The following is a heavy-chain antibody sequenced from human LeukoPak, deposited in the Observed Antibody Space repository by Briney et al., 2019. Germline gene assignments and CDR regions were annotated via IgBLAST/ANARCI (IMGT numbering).Heavy chain of an antibody. CDR1: GFTFSSFA. V-gene: IGHV3-30-3*02. CDR3: AKKGSGWNYGMDV. CDR2: TLKDENNK. Sequence: GGSLRLSCATSGFTFSSFAMHWVRQAPGKGLEWVAVTLKDENNKYYTESVKGRFTISRDNFKDTLYLQMNSLRAEDTAVYYCAKKGSGWNYGMDVWGQGTTVTVSS. J-gene: IGHJ6*02. D-gene: IGHD6-19*01.